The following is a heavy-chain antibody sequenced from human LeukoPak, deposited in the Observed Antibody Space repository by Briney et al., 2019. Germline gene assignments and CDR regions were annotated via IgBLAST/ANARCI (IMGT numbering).Heavy chain of an antibody. CDR2: IYYSGST. CDR3: AALDGYRNDCY. CDR1: GGSISSSSYS. V-gene: IGHV4-39*01. D-gene: IGHD5-24*01. Sequence: SETLSLTCTVSGGSISSSSYSWGWIRQPPGKGLEWIGSIYYSGSTYYNPSLKSRVTISVDTSKNQFSLKLSSVTAADTAVYYCAALDGYRNDCYWGQGTLVTVSS. J-gene: IGHJ4*02.